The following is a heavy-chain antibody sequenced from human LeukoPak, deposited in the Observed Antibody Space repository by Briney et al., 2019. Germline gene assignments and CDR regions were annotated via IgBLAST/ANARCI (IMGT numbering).Heavy chain of an antibody. CDR1: GFTFSNYW. J-gene: IGHJ6*03. Sequence: PGGSLRLSCAASGFTFSNYWMHWVRQAPGKGLEWVAFIRYDGSNKDYADSVKGRFTISRDNSKNTLYLQMNSLRAEDTAVYYCAKERLTIFGVPTNYVDVWGKGTTVTVSS. D-gene: IGHD3-3*01. CDR2: IRYDGSNK. V-gene: IGHV3-30*02. CDR3: AKERLTIFGVPTNYVDV.